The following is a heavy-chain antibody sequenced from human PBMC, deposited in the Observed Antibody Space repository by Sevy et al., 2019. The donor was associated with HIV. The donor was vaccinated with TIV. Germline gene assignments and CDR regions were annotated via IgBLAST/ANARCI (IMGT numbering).Heavy chain of an antibody. CDR3: AGDRVLGYCSGGSCYKFDY. D-gene: IGHD2-15*01. CDR1: GFTFSSYA. J-gene: IGHJ4*02. V-gene: IGHV3-30*04. Sequence: GGSLRLSCAASGFTFSSYAMHWVRQAPGKGLEWVAVISYDGSNKYYADSVKGRFTISRDNSKNTLYLQMNSLRAEDTAVYYCAGDRVLGYCSGGSCYKFDYWGQGTLVTVSS. CDR2: ISYDGSNK.